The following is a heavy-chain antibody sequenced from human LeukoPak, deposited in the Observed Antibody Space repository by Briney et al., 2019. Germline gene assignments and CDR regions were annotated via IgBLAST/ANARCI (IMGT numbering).Heavy chain of an antibody. D-gene: IGHD6-19*01. CDR3: ASTLIEGCSGCQNPGDY. J-gene: IGHJ4*02. V-gene: IGHV1-69*06. Sequence: GASVKVSCKASGGTFSSYAISWVRQAPGQGLEWMGGIIPIFGTANYVQKFQGRVTITADKSTSTAYMELSSLRSEDTAVYYCASTLIEGCSGCQNPGDYWGQGTLVTVSS. CDR1: GGTFSSYA. CDR2: IIPIFGTA.